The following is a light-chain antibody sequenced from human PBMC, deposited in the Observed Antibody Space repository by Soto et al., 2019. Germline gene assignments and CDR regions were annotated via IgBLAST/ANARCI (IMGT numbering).Light chain of an antibody. CDR1: QSVRSNF. CDR2: GAS. Sequence: EIVLTQSPGTLSLSPGERATLSCRASQSVRSNFLAWYQQKPGQAPRLLIYGASNRATGIPDRFSGSGSGTDVTLTITTLEPEDFAMYYCQRYDSFRTFGQGTKVEI. V-gene: IGKV3-20*01. CDR3: QRYDSFRT. J-gene: IGKJ1*01.